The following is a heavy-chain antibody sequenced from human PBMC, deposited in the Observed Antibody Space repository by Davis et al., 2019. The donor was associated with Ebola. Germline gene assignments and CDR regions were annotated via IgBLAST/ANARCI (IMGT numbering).Heavy chain of an antibody. Sequence: PGESLKISCAASGFTFNYAWMTWVRQAPGKGLEWVGRIKSKSDGGTADYAAPVRGRFTISRDDSKNTLYLQMNSLKTEDTAVYYCVKWSYARFDYWGQGTLVTVSS. CDR3: VKWSYARFDY. CDR2: IKSKSDGGTA. J-gene: IGHJ4*02. D-gene: IGHD1-26*01. V-gene: IGHV3-15*01. CDR1: GFTFNYAW.